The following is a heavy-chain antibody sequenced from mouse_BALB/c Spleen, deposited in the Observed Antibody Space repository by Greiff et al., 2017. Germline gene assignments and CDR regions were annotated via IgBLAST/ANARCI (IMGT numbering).Heavy chain of an antibody. CDR3: ARENYYGSSYWYFDV. V-gene: IGHV1-69*02. CDR1: GYTFTSYW. J-gene: IGHJ1*01. Sequence: QVQLKQPGAELVKPGASVKLSCKASGYTFTSYWMHWVKQRPGQGLEWIGEIDPSDSYTNYNQKFKGKATLTVDKSSSTAYMLLSSLTSEDSAIYFCARENYYGSSYWYFDVWGAGTTVTVSS. D-gene: IGHD1-1*01. CDR2: IDPSDSYT.